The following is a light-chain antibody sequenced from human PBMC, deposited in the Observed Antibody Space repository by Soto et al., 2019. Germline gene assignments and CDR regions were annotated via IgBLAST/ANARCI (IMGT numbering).Light chain of an antibody. CDR3: SSYTSSSPYV. CDR2: EVS. CDR1: SSDVGGYNY. V-gene: IGLV2-14*01. J-gene: IGLJ1*01. Sequence: QSALTQPASVSGSPGQSITISCTGTSSDVGGYNYVSWYQQHPGKAPKLMIYEVSNRTSGVSNRFSGSKSGNTASLTISGLQAEDAADYYCSSYTSSSPYVFGTGTKLTVL.